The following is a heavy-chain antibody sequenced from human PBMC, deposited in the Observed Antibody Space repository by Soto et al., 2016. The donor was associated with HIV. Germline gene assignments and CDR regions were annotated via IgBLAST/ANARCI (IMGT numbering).Heavy chain of an antibody. J-gene: IGHJ6*02. CDR3: ARDRGYYYGSGSSKAVYYYGMDV. CDR2: INWNGGST. Sequence: EVQLVESGGGVVRPGGSLRLSCAASGFTFDDYGMSWVRQAPGKGLEWVSGINWNGGSTGYVDSVKGRFTIFRDNAKNPLYLQMNSLRVEDTALYYCARDRGYYYGSGSSKAVYYYGMDVWGQGTTVTVSS. CDR1: GFTFDDYG. D-gene: IGHD3-10*01. V-gene: IGHV3-20*04.